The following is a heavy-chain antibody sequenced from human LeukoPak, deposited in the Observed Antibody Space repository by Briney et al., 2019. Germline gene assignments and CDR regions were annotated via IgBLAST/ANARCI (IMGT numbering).Heavy chain of an antibody. CDR3: ARDLASLRYYDSSGFNWFDP. CDR2: ISSSSSYI. J-gene: IGHJ5*02. Sequence: GGSLRLSCAASGFTFSSYSMNWVRQAPGKGLEWVSSISSSSSYIYYADSVKGRFTISRDNAKNSLYLQMNSLRAEDTAVYYCARDLASLRYYDSSGFNWFDPWGQGTLVTVSS. D-gene: IGHD3-22*01. CDR1: GFTFSSYS. V-gene: IGHV3-21*01.